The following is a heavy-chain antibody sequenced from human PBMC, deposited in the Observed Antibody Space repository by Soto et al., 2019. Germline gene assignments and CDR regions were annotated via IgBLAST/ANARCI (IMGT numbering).Heavy chain of an antibody. CDR2: IYYSGST. J-gene: IGHJ4*02. Sequence: PSETLSLTCTVSGGSISSGDYYWSWIRQPPGKGLEWIGYIYYSGSTYYNPSLKSRVTISVDTSKNQFSLKLSSVTAADTAVYYCARESSSWKFGGHPPEFDYWGQGTLVTVSS. V-gene: IGHV4-30-4*01. CDR1: GGSISSGDYY. D-gene: IGHD6-13*01. CDR3: ARESSSWKFGGHPPEFDY.